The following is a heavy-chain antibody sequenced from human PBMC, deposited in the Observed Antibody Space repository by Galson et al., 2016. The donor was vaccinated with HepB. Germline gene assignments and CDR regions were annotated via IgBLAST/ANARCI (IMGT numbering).Heavy chain of an antibody. J-gene: IGHJ4*02. CDR1: GYTFTSYA. Sequence: SVKVSCKASGYTFTSYAMHWVRQAPGQRLEWMGWINAGKTNTKYSQKFQGRVTITKDTSASTAYMELSSLRSEETAVYYCARRGNGYNYYYWGQGTLVTVSS. CDR2: INAGKTNT. CDR3: ARRGNGYNYYY. V-gene: IGHV1-3*01. D-gene: IGHD5-24*01.